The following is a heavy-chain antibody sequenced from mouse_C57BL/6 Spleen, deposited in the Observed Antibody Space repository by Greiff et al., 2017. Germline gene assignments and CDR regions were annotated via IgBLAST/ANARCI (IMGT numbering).Heavy chain of an antibody. CDR3: ARVLPTGRAMDY. J-gene: IGHJ4*01. D-gene: IGHD1-1*01. CDR1: GFTFSSYA. CDR2: ISDGGSYT. V-gene: IGHV5-4*03. Sequence: EVKVEESGGGLVKPGGSLKLSCAASGFTFSSYAMSWVRQTPEKRLEWVATISDGGSYTYYPDNVKGRFTISRDNAKNNLYLQMSHLKSEDTAMYYCARVLPTGRAMDYWGQGTSVTVSS.